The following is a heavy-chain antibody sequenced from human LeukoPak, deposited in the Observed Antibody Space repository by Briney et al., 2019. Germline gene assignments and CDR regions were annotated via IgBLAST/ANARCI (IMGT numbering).Heavy chain of an antibody. J-gene: IGHJ2*01. CDR3: ASGDRTLTGEWYFDL. V-gene: IGHV4-34*01. Sequence: SETLSLTCAVYGGSFSGYYWSWIRQPPGKGLEWIGEINHSGSTNYNPSLKSRVTISVDTSKNQCSLKLSSVTAADTAVYYCASGDRTLTGEWYFDLWGRGTLVTVSS. CDR2: INHSGST. D-gene: IGHD7-27*01. CDR1: GGSFSGYY.